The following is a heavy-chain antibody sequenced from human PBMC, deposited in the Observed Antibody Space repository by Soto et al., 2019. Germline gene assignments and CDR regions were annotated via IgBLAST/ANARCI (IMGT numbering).Heavy chain of an antibody. J-gene: IGHJ5*02. V-gene: IGHV1-2*02. CDR3: ARDFEPLVIPAAVVGNWFDP. CDR1: GYTFTDYY. D-gene: IGHD2-2*01. CDR2: INPSSGGT. Sequence: QVQLVQSGAEVLRPGASVTVSCKTSGYTFTDYYMHWVRQAPGLGLEWMGWINPSSGGTNYAQRLQGRVTMTWDTSISTAYLEVTTLRYEDTAVYYFARDFEPLVIPAAVVGNWFDPWGQGTLVTVSS.